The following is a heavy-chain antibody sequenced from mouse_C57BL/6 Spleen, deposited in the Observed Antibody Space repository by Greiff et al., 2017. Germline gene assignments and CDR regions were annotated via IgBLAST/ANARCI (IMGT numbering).Heavy chain of an antibody. J-gene: IGHJ2*01. CDR3: SLTTVVATVPFDY. CDR2: IDPEDGET. D-gene: IGHD1-1*01. Sequence: VQLKESGAELVKPGASVKLSCTASGFNIKDYYMHWVKQRTEQGLEWIGRIDPEDGETKYAPKFQGKATITADPSSNTAYLQLSSLTSEDTAVYYCSLTTVVATVPFDYWGQGTTLTVSS. V-gene: IGHV14-2*01. CDR1: GFNIKDYY.